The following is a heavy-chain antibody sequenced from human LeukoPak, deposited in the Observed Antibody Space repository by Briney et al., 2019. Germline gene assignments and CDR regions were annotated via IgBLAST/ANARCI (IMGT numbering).Heavy chain of an antibody. CDR2: IIPIFGTA. J-gene: IGHJ4*02. D-gene: IGHD2-2*01. CDR3: ARVRCSSTSCYERGFDY. V-gene: IGHV1-69*13. Sequence: ASVKVSCKASGGTFSSYAISWVRQAPGQGLEWMGGIIPIFGTANYAQKFQGRVTITADESTSTAYMELSSLRSEDTAVYYRARVRCSSTSCYERGFDYWGQGTLVTVSS. CDR1: GGTFSSYA.